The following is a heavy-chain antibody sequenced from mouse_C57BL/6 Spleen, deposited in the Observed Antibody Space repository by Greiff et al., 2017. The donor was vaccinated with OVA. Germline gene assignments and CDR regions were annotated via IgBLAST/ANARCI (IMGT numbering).Heavy chain of an antibody. Sequence: EVKLMESGPGLVKPSQSLSLTCSVTGYSITSGYYWNWIRQFPGNKLEWMGYISYDGSNNYNPSLKNRISITRDTSKNQFFLKLNSVTTEDTATYYCASGWSAYWGQGTLVTVSA. CDR2: ISYDGSN. CDR3: ASGWSAY. V-gene: IGHV3-6*01. CDR1: GYSITSGYY. J-gene: IGHJ3*01.